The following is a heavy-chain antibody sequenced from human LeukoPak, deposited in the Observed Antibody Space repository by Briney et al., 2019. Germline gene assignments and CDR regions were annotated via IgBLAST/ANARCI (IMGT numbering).Heavy chain of an antibody. CDR3: ARVYSGYDLPGSLANYYFDY. Sequence: SETLSLTCTVSGGSISSYYWSWIRQPAGKGLEWIGRFYSGGSTDYNPSLKSRVTMSVDTSKNQFSLKLSSVTAADMAVYYCARVYSGYDLPGSLANYYFDYWGQGTLATVSS. CDR1: GGSISSYY. CDR2: FYSGGST. D-gene: IGHD5-12*01. V-gene: IGHV4-4*07. J-gene: IGHJ4*02.